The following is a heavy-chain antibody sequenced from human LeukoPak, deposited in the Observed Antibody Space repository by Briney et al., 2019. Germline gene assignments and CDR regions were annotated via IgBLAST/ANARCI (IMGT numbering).Heavy chain of an antibody. CDR3: AREGRGYSYGYYYYYMDV. J-gene: IGHJ6*03. Sequence: SETLSLTCSVSGGSISSNIYYWAWVRQPPGKGLEWIGYIYYSGSTNYNPSLKSRVTISVDTSKNQFSLKLSSVTAADTAVYYCAREGRGYSYGYYYYYMDVWGKGTTVTISS. CDR2: IYYSGST. V-gene: IGHV4-61*01. CDR1: GGSISSNIYY. D-gene: IGHD5-18*01.